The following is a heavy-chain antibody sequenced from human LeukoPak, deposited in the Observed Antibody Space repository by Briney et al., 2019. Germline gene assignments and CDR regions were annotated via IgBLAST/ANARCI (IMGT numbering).Heavy chain of an antibody. D-gene: IGHD4-17*01. J-gene: IGHJ5*02. Sequence: ASVKVSCMESGYTFTSYYRHWVRQAPGQGLEWMGIINPRGGSTSYTQKFQGRVTMTRDTSTNTVYMELGSLRSEDTAVYYCARRTVIRGNWFYPWGQGTLVTVSS. CDR1: GYTFTSYY. V-gene: IGHV1-46*01. CDR3: ARRTVIRGNWFYP. CDR2: INPRGGST.